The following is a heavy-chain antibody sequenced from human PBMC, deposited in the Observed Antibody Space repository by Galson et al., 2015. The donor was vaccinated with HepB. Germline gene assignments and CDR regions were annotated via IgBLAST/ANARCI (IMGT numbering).Heavy chain of an antibody. D-gene: IGHD4-11*01. V-gene: IGHV3-48*03. J-gene: IGHJ4*02. CDR2: ISNSGSTI. Sequence: SLRLSCAASGFPFRSYDMNWVRQVPGKGLEWVSYISNSGSTIYYADSVKGRFTISRDNAKNSLYLQMNSLRVEDTAVYYCARDGPQSNVPYSDYWGQGTLVTVSS. CDR3: ARDGPQSNVPYSDY. CDR1: GFPFRSYD.